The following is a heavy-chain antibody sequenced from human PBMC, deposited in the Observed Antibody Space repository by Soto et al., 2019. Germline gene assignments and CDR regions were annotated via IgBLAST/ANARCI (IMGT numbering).Heavy chain of an antibody. Sequence: QVQLVQSGAEVKKPGASVKVSCKASGYTFTSYGISWVRQTPGQGLEWMGWISAYNGNTNYAQKLQGRVTRTTDTSTRTAYMELRSLRSDDTAVYYCARIGYCSSTGFYAVLYGPHGFDPWGQGTLVTVSS. CDR1: GYTFTSYG. D-gene: IGHD2-2*01. J-gene: IGHJ5*02. CDR3: ARIGYCSSTGFYAVLYGPHGFDP. CDR2: ISAYNGNT. V-gene: IGHV1-18*01.